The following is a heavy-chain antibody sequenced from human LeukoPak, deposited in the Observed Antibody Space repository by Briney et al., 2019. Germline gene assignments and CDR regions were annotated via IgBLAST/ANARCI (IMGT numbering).Heavy chain of an antibody. J-gene: IGHJ4*02. D-gene: IGHD6-19*01. CDR3: ARDQSSSGWYGDY. Sequence: SVKVSCKASGGTFSSYAISWVRQAPGQGLEWMGRIIPIFGTAIYAQKFQGRVTITTDESTSTAYMELSSLRSEDTAVYYCARDQSSSGWYGDYWGQGTLVTVSS. CDR2: IIPIFGTA. CDR1: GGTFSSYA. V-gene: IGHV1-69*05.